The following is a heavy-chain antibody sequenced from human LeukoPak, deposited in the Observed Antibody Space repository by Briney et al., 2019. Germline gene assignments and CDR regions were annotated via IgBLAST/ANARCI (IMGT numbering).Heavy chain of an antibody. J-gene: IGHJ6*02. V-gene: IGHV3-30*18. D-gene: IGHD2-2*01. CDR1: GFTFSSYA. CDR3: AKDIVVVPAAPRNDYYYYGMDV. Sequence: GGSLRLSCAASGFTFSSYAMSWVRQAPGKGLEWVAVISYDGSNKYYADSVKGRFTISRDNSKNTLYLQMNSLRAEDTAVYYCAKDIVVVPAAPRNDYYYYGMDVWGQGTTVTVSS. CDR2: ISYDGSNK.